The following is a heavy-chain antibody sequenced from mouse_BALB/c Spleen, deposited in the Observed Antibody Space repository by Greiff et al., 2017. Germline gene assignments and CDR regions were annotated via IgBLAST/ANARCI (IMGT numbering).Heavy chain of an antibody. V-gene: IGHV5-6-3*01. D-gene: IGHD1-1*02. CDR2: INSNGGST. J-gene: IGHJ4*01. CDR3: ARDYGYYAMDY. Sequence: EVQGVESGGGLVQPGGSLKLSCAASGFTFSSYGMSWVRQTPDKRLELVATINSNGGSTYYPDSAKGRFTISRDNAKNTLYLQMSSLKSEDTAMYYCARDYGYYAMDYWGQGTSVTVSS. CDR1: GFTFSSYG.